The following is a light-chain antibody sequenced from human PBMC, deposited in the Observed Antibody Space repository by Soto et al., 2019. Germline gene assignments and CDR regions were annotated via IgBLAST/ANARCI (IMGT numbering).Light chain of an antibody. CDR1: QSVGSKY. CDR3: QQYGTSLST. CDR2: GAS. V-gene: IGKV3-20*01. J-gene: IGKJ1*01. Sequence: ETVLTQSPGTLSLSPGDSATLSCRASQSVGSKYLAWYQQKPGQAPRLLIYGASSRATGIPDRFSGSGSGTDFTLTISRLEPEDFAVYYCQQYGTSLSTFGQGTKVEIK.